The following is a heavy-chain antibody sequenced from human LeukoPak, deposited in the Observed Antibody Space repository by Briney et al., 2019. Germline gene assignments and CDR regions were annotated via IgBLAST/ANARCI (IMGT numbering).Heavy chain of an antibody. D-gene: IGHD4-23*01. V-gene: IGHV3-11*01. J-gene: IGHJ4*02. Sequence: GGSLRLPCAASGFTFSDYYMSWIRQAPGKGLEWVSYISSSGSTIYYADSVKGRFTISRDNAKNSLYLQMNSLRAEDTALYYCAKDGWVRGNSEPFFDYWGQGTLVTVSS. CDR2: ISSSGSTI. CDR3: AKDGWVRGNSEPFFDY. CDR1: GFTFSDYY.